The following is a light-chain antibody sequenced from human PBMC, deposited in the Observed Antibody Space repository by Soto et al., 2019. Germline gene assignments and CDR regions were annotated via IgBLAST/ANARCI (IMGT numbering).Light chain of an antibody. J-gene: IGKJ2*01. Sequence: EIVMTQSPATLSVSPGERATLTCRASQSVSSSLAWYQQKPGQAPRLLIYGASTRATGIPARFSGSRSGTECTLTISSLQSEDFAVYYCQQYNNWPLYTFGQGTKLEIK. CDR2: GAS. CDR3: QQYNNWPLYT. V-gene: IGKV3-15*01. CDR1: QSVSSS.